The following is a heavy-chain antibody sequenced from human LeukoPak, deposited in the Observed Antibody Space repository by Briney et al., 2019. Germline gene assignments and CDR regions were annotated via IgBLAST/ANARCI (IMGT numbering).Heavy chain of an antibody. CDR3: TRAAPLDSSGSHTYYFDY. Sequence: SETLSLTCTVSGGSISSYYWSWIRQPAGKGLEWIGRFHTSGSTNYNPSLKSRVTMSLDTSNNQSSLKLSSVTAADTAVYYCTRAAPLDSSGSHTYYFDYWGQGTLVTASS. J-gene: IGHJ4*02. CDR2: FHTSGST. D-gene: IGHD3-22*01. CDR1: GGSISSYY. V-gene: IGHV4-4*07.